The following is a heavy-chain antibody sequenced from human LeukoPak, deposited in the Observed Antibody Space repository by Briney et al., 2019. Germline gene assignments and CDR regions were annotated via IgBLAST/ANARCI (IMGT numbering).Heavy chain of an antibody. Sequence: GSLRLSCAASGFTFSSYAMSWVRQAPGKGLEWVAVISYDGINKYYADSVKGRFTISRDNSENTLYLQMNSLRAEDTAVYYCARDLDKYVVATSGFDYWGQGTLVTVSS. D-gene: IGHD5-24*01. CDR3: ARDLDKYVVATSGFDY. V-gene: IGHV3-30-3*01. CDR1: GFTFSSYA. CDR2: ISYDGINK. J-gene: IGHJ4*02.